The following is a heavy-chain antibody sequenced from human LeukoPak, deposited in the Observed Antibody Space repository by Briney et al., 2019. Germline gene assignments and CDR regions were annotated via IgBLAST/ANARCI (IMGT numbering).Heavy chain of an antibody. CDR3: AREMGTVTTSYIWFDP. CDR1: GYTFTSYD. Sequence: ASVKVSCRASGYTFTSYDINWVRQATGQGLEWMGWMNPNRGNTGYAQKFQGRVTMTRNTSISTAHMELSSLRSEDTAVYYCAREMGTVTTSYIWFDPWGQGTLVTVSS. CDR2: MNPNRGNT. J-gene: IGHJ5*02. V-gene: IGHV1-8*01. D-gene: IGHD4-17*01.